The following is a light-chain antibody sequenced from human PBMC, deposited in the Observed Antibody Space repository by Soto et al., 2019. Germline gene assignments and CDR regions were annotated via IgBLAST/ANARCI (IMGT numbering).Light chain of an antibody. Sequence: QSALTQPASVSGSPGQSITISCTGTSSDVGGYDYVSWYQLHPGKAPKLMIFEVSNRPSGVSYRFSGSKSGSTASLTISGLQAEDEADYYCCSYAGSYTWVFGGGTKLTVL. V-gene: IGLV2-14*01. CDR3: CSYAGSYTWV. CDR1: SSDVGGYDY. J-gene: IGLJ3*02. CDR2: EVS.